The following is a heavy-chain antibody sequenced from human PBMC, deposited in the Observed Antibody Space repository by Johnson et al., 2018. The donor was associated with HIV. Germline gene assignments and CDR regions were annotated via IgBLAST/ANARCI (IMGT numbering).Heavy chain of an antibody. CDR2: ISYDGSNK. J-gene: IGHJ3*02. V-gene: IGHV3-30*03. CDR1: GFTFSSYA. CDR3: ARVQLLADDVFNI. Sequence: QEKLVESGGGLVQPGGSLRLSCAASGFTFSSYAMSWVRQAPGKGLEWVAVISYDGSNKYYADSVKGRFTISRDNSKNTLYLQMNSLRAEDTAVYYCARVQLLADDVFNIWGQGTMVTVSS. D-gene: IGHD3-10*01.